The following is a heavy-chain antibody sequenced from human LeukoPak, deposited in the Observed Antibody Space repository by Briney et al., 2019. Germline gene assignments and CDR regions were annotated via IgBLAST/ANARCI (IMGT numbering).Heavy chain of an antibody. J-gene: IGHJ4*02. CDR3: ARGGCSSTSCYEFDY. D-gene: IGHD2-2*01. Sequence: SVKVSCKASGYTFTSYGISWVRQAPGQGLEWMGRIIPILGIANYAQKFQGRVTITADKSTSTAYMELSSLRSEDTAVYYCARGGCSSTSCYEFDYWGQGTLVTVSS. CDR2: IIPILGIA. V-gene: IGHV1-69*04. CDR1: GYTFTSYG.